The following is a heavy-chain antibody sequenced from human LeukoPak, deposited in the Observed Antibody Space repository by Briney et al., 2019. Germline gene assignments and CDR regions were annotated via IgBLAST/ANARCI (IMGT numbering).Heavy chain of an antibody. D-gene: IGHD3-16*02. CDR1: GFTVSSNY. V-gene: IGHV3-66*02. CDR3: ARDILRLGELSFDY. J-gene: IGHJ4*02. Sequence: PGGSLRLSCAASGFTVSSNYMIWVRQAPGKGLEWVSVIYSGGSTYYADSVKGRFTISRDNSKNTLYLQMNSLRAEDTAVYYCARDILRLGELSFDYWGQGTLVTVSS. CDR2: IYSGGST.